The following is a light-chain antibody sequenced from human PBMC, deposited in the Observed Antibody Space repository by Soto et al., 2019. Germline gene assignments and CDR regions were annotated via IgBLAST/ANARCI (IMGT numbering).Light chain of an antibody. V-gene: IGKV1-33*01. J-gene: IGKJ5*01. CDR3: QQYSHLIT. CDR1: QDISNY. Sequence: DIHMTQSPSSLSAPLGDRVTTTFQASQDISNYLNWYQQKLGKAPKLLIYDASNLETGVPSRFSGSGSGTDFTFTISSLQPEDIATYYCQQYSHLITFGQGTRLEIK. CDR2: DAS.